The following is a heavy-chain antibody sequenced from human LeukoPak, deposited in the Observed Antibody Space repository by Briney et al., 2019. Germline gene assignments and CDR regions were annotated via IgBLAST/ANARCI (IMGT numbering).Heavy chain of an antibody. J-gene: IGHJ3*01. V-gene: IGHV3-23*01. CDR2: ISGSGSSA. CDR1: GFTFSSYA. Sequence: PGRSLRLSCAASGFTFSSYAMHWVRQAPGKGLEWVSVISGSGSSASYADSVKGRFTISRDNSKNTLHLQMNSLRAEDTAAYYCARGFGGGYYSAFDFWGQGTLVTASS. CDR3: ARGFGGGYYSAFDF. D-gene: IGHD1-26*01.